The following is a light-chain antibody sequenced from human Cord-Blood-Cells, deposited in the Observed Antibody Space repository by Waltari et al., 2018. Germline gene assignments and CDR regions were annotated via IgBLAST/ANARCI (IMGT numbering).Light chain of an antibody. CDR2: GAS. J-gene: IGKJ1*01. CDR1: QSVSSSY. Sequence: EIVLKQSPGTLSLSPGERATLSCRASQSVSSSYLAWYQQKPGQAPRLLIYGASSRATGIPDRFSGSWSGTDFTLTISRLEPEDFAVYYCQQYGSSPPTFGQGTKVEIK. V-gene: IGKV3-20*01. CDR3: QQYGSSPPT.